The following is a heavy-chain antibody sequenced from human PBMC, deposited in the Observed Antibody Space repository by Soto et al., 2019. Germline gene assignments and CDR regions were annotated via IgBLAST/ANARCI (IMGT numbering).Heavy chain of an antibody. CDR1: GFTFSSYA. CDR3: AKAVDTAMVPDFYYYGMDV. Sequence: EVQLLESGGGLVQPGGSLRLSCAASGFTFSSYAMSWVRQAPGKGLEWVSAISGSGGSTYYADSVKGRFTISRDNSKNTLYLQMNSLRAEDTAVYYCAKAVDTAMVPDFYYYGMDVWGQGTTVNVSS. V-gene: IGHV3-23*01. J-gene: IGHJ6*02. CDR2: ISGSGGST. D-gene: IGHD5-18*01.